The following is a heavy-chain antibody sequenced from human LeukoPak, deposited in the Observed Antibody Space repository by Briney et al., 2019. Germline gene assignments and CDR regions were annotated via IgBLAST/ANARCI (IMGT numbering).Heavy chain of an antibody. CDR3: ARTQSQSGSYRYYFGY. J-gene: IGHJ4*02. CDR2: IYYIRNT. CDR1: GGSVGSAGYY. Sequence: PSETLSLTCTVSGGSVGSAGYYWSWIRQPPGGGLEWIGYIYYIRNTNYNPSLKSRVTMSLDPSKNQFSLKLNSVTAADTAVYYCARTQSQSGSYRYYFGYWGQGALVTVSS. D-gene: IGHD1-26*01. V-gene: IGHV4-61*08.